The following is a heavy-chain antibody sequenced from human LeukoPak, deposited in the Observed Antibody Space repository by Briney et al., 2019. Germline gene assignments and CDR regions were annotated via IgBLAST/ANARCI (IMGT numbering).Heavy chain of an antibody. Sequence: SETLSLTCTVSGGSISSGGYYWSWIRQHPGKGLEWIGYIYYSGSTYYNPSLKSRVTISVDTSEDQFSLKLSSVTAADTAVYYCARDPGGITGSSKWFDPWGQGTLVTVSS. CDR1: GGSISSGGYY. CDR2: IYYSGST. J-gene: IGHJ5*02. D-gene: IGHD1-20*01. CDR3: ARDPGGITGSSKWFDP. V-gene: IGHV4-31*03.